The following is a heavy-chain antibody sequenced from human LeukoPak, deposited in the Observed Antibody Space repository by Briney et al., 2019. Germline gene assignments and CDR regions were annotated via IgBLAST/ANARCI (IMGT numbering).Heavy chain of an antibody. D-gene: IGHD3-16*02. CDR3: AKGPRVFGGLIGSGGYYFDY. CDR1: GFTFSSYG. Sequence: GRSLRLSCAASGFTFSSYGMHWVRQAPGKGLEWVAVIWYDGSNKYYADSVKGRFTISRDNSKNTLYLQMNSLRAEDTAVYYCAKGPRVFGGLIGSGGYYFDYWGQGTLVTVSS. CDR2: IWYDGSNK. J-gene: IGHJ4*02. V-gene: IGHV3-33*06.